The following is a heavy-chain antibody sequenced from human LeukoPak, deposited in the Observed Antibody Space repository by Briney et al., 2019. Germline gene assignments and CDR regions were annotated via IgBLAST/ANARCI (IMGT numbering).Heavy chain of an antibody. D-gene: IGHD3-3*01. CDR1: GGSFSGYY. CDR3: ARRYDFWSGYYDY. J-gene: IGHJ4*02. CDR2: INHSGST. Sequence: PSETLSLTCAVYGGSFSGYYWSWLRQPPGKGLEWIGEINHSGSTNYNPSLKSRGTISVDTSKNQFSLKLSSVTAADTAVYYCARRYDFWSGYYDYWGQGTLVTVSS. V-gene: IGHV4-34*01.